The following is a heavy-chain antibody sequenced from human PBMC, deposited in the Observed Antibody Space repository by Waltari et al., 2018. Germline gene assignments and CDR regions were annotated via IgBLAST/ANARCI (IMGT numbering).Heavy chain of an antibody. D-gene: IGHD3-10*01. J-gene: IGHJ4*02. CDR1: GFSFNTHA. CDR2: ISSSSAGT. Sequence: EVQLLESGGGLVPPGGSLRLSCAASGFSFNTHAMTWVRQAPGQGLKWVSTISSSSAGTYYADSVKGQFTISRDNSKSAFYLQMDGLTVEDTAVYFCARGGFGTTYIFDHWGRESWSPSPQ. CDR3: ARGGFGTTYIFDH. V-gene: IGHV3-23*01.